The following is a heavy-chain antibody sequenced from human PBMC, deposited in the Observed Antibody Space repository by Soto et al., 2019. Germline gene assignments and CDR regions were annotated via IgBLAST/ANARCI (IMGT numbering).Heavy chain of an antibody. D-gene: IGHD2-15*01. CDR1: GFTYTNYA. J-gene: IGHJ6*02. V-gene: IGHV3-23*01. Sequence: GGSLRLSCVASGFTYTNYAMSWVRQAPGKGLEWVSTFSGSGDYTYYADSVKGRFTISRDNLKNTLYLQMSSLRAEDTAIYYCAREKFCTGGSCYSHYYFGLDVWGQGTTVTVSS. CDR2: FSGSGDYT. CDR3: AREKFCTGGSCYSHYYFGLDV.